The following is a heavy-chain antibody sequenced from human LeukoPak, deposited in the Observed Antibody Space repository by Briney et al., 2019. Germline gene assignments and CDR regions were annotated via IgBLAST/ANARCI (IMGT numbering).Heavy chain of an antibody. CDR1: GGSFSGYD. D-gene: IGHD6-19*01. J-gene: IGHJ5*02. V-gene: IGHV4-34*01. CDR3: ARAPVAGTNNWFDP. CDR2: INHSGST. Sequence: SETLSLTCAVYGGSFSGYDCSWIRQPPGKGLEWIGEINHSGSTNYNPSLKSRVTISVDTSKSQFSLKLSSVTAADTAVYYCARAPVAGTNNWFDPWGQGTLVTVSS.